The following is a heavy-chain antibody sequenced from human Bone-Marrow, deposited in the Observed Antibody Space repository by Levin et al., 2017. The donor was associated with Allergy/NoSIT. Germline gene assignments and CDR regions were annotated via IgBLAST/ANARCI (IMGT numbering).Heavy chain of an antibody. Sequence: VASLRSPGHYIYYAESVKGRFTISRDNAKNSVYLQMDSLRADDTAVYYCARKDLLRFFDYWGQGAQVTVSS. D-gene: IGHD3-3*01. J-gene: IGHJ4*02. CDR2: LRSPGHYI. V-gene: IGHV3-21*01. CDR3: ARKDLLRFFDY.